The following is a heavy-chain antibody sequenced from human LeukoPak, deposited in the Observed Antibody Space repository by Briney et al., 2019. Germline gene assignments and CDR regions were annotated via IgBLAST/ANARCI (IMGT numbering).Heavy chain of an antibody. J-gene: IGHJ4*02. V-gene: IGHV3-30*18. CDR2: ISYDGSNK. D-gene: IGHD1-20*01. CDR1: GFTFSRSS. Sequence: GGSLRLSCAASGFTFSRSSMNWVRQAPGKGLEWVAVISYDGSNKYYADSVKGRFTISRDNSKNTLYLQMNSLRAEDTAVYYCAKSTPPEYNWNYGDYWGQGTLVTVSS. CDR3: AKSTPPEYNWNYGDY.